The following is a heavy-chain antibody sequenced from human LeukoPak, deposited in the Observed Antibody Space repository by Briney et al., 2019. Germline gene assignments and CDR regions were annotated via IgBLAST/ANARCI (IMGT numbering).Heavy chain of an antibody. CDR1: GFTFSSYS. CDR3: ARDQSITMIVDDY. J-gene: IGHJ4*02. CDR2: ISSSSSTI. Sequence: GGSLRLSCAASGFTFSSYSMNWVRQAPGKGLEWVSYISSSSSTIYYAASVKGRFTISRDNAKNSLYLQMNSLRAEDTAVYYCARDQSITMIVDDYWGQGTLVTVSS. V-gene: IGHV3-48*01. D-gene: IGHD3-22*01.